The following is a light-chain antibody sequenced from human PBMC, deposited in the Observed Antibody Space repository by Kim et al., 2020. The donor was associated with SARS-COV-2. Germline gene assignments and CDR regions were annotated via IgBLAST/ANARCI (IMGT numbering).Light chain of an antibody. CDR3: QQYGSSPLT. Sequence: SPGGRSPPAWRGRQRNRSKFLARDPQKPGQAPRLLIHGASSRATGIPDRYSGSGSGTDFTLTISRLEPEDFAVYYCQQYGSSPLTFGGGTKVDIK. CDR2: GAS. CDR1: QRNRSKF. V-gene: IGKV3-20*01. J-gene: IGKJ4*01.